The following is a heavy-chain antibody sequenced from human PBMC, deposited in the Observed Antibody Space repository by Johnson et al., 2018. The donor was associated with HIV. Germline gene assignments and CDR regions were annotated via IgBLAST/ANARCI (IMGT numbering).Heavy chain of an antibody. CDR2: ISSDGNNK. CDR1: GFTFSTYA. Sequence: QVQLVESGGGVVQPGGSLRLSCAASGFTFSTYAIHWVRQAPGKGLEWVVVISSDGNNKYYADSVKGRFTISRDNSKNTLYLQMNSLRAEDTAVYYCAVVALPMYWYDAFDIWGQGTMVTVSS. CDR3: AVVALPMYWYDAFDI. J-gene: IGHJ3*02. D-gene: IGHD2-21*01. V-gene: IGHV3-30-3*01.